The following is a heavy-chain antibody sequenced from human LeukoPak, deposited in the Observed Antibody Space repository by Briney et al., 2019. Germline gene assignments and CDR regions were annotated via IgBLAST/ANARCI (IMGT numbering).Heavy chain of an antibody. J-gene: IGHJ3*02. D-gene: IGHD4-17*01. CDR1: GYTFTSYY. CDR2: INPSGGST. CDR3: AREASPYGDYKTGYDAFDI. Sequence: ASVKVSCKASGYTFTSYYMHWVRQAPGQGLEWMGIINPSGGSTSYAQKFQGRVTMTRDTSTSTVYMELSSLRSDDTAVYYCAREASPYGDYKTGYDAFDIWGQGTMVTVSS. V-gene: IGHV1-46*01.